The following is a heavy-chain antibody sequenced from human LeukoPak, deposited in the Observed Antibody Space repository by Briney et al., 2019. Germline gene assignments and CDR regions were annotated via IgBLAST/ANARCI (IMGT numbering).Heavy chain of an antibody. CDR3: ATERTGYDFIF. D-gene: IGHD5-12*01. V-gene: IGHV4-31*03. CDR2: IYYSGST. Sequence: SETLSLTCTVSGGSISSGGYYWSWVRQHPGKGLEGIGYIYYSGSTYYNPSLKSRVTISVDTSKNQFSLKLSSVTAADTAVYYCATERTGYDFIFWGQGTLVTVSS. J-gene: IGHJ4*02. CDR1: GGSISSGGYY.